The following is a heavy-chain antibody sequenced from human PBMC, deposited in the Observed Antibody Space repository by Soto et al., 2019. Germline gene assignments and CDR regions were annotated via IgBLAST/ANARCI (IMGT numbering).Heavy chain of an antibody. CDR3: ARAPSRITIFGVVPPPYGMDV. CDR1: GYTFTGNY. Sequence: ASVKVSCKDSGYTFTGNYMQWVRQAPGQGLEWMGWINPNSGGTNYAQKFQGWVTMTRDTSISTAYMELSRLRSDDTAVYYCARAPSRITIFGVVPPPYGMDVWGQGTTVTVSS. D-gene: IGHD3-3*01. V-gene: IGHV1-2*04. J-gene: IGHJ6*02. CDR2: INPNSGGT.